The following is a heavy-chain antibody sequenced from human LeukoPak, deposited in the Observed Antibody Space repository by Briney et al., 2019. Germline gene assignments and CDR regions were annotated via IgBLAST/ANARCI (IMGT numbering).Heavy chain of an antibody. V-gene: IGHV4-34*01. D-gene: IGHD3-10*01. Sequence: KPSETLSLTCAVYGGSFSGYYWSWIRQPPGKGLEWIGEINHSGSTNYNPSLKSRVTISVDTSKNQFSLKLSSVTAADTAVYYCARELITMVRGVIVEYFDYWGQGTLVTVSS. CDR2: INHSGST. J-gene: IGHJ4*02. CDR3: ARELITMVRGVIVEYFDY. CDR1: GGSFSGYY.